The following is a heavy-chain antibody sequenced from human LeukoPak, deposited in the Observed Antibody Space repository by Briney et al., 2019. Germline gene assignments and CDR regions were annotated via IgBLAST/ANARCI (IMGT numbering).Heavy chain of an antibody. CDR1: GGTFSSYA. Sequence: ASVKVSCKASGGTFSSYAINWVRQATGQGLEWMGWMNPNSGNTGYAQKFQGRVTMTRNTSISTAYMELSSLRSEDTAVYYCARGRYCSGGSCYYLTEYFQHWGQGTLVTVSS. J-gene: IGHJ1*01. CDR2: MNPNSGNT. V-gene: IGHV1-8*02. D-gene: IGHD2-15*01. CDR3: ARGRYCSGGSCYYLTEYFQH.